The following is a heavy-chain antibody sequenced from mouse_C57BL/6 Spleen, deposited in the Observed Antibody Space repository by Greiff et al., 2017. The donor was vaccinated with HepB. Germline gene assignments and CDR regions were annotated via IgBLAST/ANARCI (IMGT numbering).Heavy chain of an antibody. CDR1: GFSLTSYG. D-gene: IGHD1-1*01. V-gene: IGHV2-2*01. CDR2: IWSGGST. J-gene: IGHJ4*01. CDR3: ASREANYYGSRDAMDY. Sequence: QVQLKESGPGLVQPSQSLSITCTVSGFSLTSYGVHWVRQSPGKGLEWLGVIWSGGSTDYNAAFISRLSISKDNSKSQVFFKMNSLQADDTAIYYCASREANYYGSRDAMDYWGQGTSVTVSS.